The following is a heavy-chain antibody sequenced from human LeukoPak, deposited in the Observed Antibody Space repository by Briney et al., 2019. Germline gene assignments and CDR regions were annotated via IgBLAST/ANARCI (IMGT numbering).Heavy chain of an antibody. CDR3: ARDPTTVVRLGYFQH. J-gene: IGHJ1*01. CDR2: ISSSSSTI. V-gene: IGHV3-48*01. D-gene: IGHD4-23*01. CDR1: GFTFSSYS. Sequence: GGSLRLSCAASGFTFSSYSMNWVRQAPGKGLEWVSYISSSSSTIYYADSVKGRFTISRDNAKNSLYLQMNSLRAEDTAVYYCARDPTTVVRLGYFQHWGQGTLVTVSS.